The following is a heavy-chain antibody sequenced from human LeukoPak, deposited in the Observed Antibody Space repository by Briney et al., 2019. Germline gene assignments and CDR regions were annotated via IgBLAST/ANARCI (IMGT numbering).Heavy chain of an antibody. CDR2: IYYSGSA. CDR1: GGSISSSTYY. J-gene: IGHJ6*03. Sequence: PSETLSLTCTVSGGSISSSTYYWGWIRQPPGKGLEWIGTIYYSGSAYYNPSLKSRVTISVDTSKNRFSLKVSSVTAADTAVYYCARPRLYYYYMDVWGKGTTVTISS. V-gene: IGHV4-39*07. CDR3: ARPRLYYYYMDV.